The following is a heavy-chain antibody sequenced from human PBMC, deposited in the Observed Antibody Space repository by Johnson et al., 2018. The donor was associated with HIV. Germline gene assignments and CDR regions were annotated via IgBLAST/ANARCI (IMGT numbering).Heavy chain of an antibody. CDR1: GFTFDDYG. V-gene: IGHV3-30*02. D-gene: IGHD3-22*01. CDR3: AKEERATMIVQTNDAFDI. CDR2: IRYDGSNK. Sequence: VQLVESGGGVVRPGGSLRLSCAASGFTFDDYGMSWVRQAPGKGLEWVAFIRYDGSNKYYADSVKGRFTISRDNSKNTLYLQMNSLRAEDTAVYYCAKEERATMIVQTNDAFDIWGQGTMVTVSS. J-gene: IGHJ3*02.